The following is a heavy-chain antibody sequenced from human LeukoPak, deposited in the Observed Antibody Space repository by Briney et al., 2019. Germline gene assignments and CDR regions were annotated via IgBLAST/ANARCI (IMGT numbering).Heavy chain of an antibody. D-gene: IGHD5-18*01. Sequence: SETLSLTCAVYGGSFSGYYWSWIRQPPGKGLEWIGEINHSGSTNYNPSLKSRVTISADTSKNQFSLKLSSVTAADTAVYYCARVTTDTAMVSFDYWGQGTLVTVSS. V-gene: IGHV4-34*01. CDR1: GGSFSGYY. J-gene: IGHJ4*02. CDR2: INHSGST. CDR3: ARVTTDTAMVSFDY.